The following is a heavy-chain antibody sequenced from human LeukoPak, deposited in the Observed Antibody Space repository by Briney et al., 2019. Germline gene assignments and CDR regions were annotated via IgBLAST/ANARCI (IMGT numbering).Heavy chain of an antibody. V-gene: IGHV3-11*04. CDR2: ISGIGTTT. Sequence: PGGSLRLSCAASGFTFSDYYMSWIRQAPGKGLGWVSYISGIGTTTPYSDSVKGRFTFSRDHTKNSLYLQMNSLRAEATAVYFCAMEDYYCSSGLGGQGTLVTVS. J-gene: IGHJ4*02. CDR1: GFTFSDYY. CDR3: AMEDYYCSSGL. D-gene: IGHD3-10*01.